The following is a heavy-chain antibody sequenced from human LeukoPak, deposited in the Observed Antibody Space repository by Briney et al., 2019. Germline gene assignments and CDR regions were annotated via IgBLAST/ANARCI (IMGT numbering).Heavy chain of an antibody. V-gene: IGHV3-48*03. D-gene: IGHD1-26*01. J-gene: IGHJ4*02. CDR2: ISSSGSTI. CDR3: AKGWDSGPHFGS. CDR1: GFTLSSYE. Sequence: PGGSLRLSCAASGFTLSSYEMNWVRQAPGKGLEWISYISSSGSTIYYGDSVKGRFTISRDSAKNSLYLQMNSLRAEDTAVYYCAKGWDSGPHFGSWGQGTLVTASS.